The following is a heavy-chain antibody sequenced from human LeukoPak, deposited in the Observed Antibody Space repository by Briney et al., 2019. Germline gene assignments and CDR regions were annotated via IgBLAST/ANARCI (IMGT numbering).Heavy chain of an antibody. D-gene: IGHD1-26*01. CDR2: ISGSGGST. J-gene: IGHJ4*02. CDR3: ARDQRYSGSLSY. CDR1: GFTFSSYA. Sequence: GGSLRLSCAASGFTFSSYAMSWVRQAPGKGLEWVSAISGSGGSTYYADSVKGRFTISRNNSKNTLYLQMNSLRAEDTAVYYCARDQRYSGSLSYWGQGTLVTVSS. V-gene: IGHV3-23*01.